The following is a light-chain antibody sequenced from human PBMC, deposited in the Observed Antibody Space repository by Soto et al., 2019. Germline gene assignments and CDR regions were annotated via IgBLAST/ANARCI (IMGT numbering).Light chain of an antibody. CDR1: QSINNF. J-gene: IGKJ1*01. CDR3: QQYNSYLWT. Sequence: DIQMTQSASSLTASLGDRVTITCRASQSINNFLNWYQQKPGQAPKLLIYDASSLESGVPSRFSGSGSGTEFTLTISSLQPDDFATYYCQQYNSYLWTFGQGTKVDIK. V-gene: IGKV1-5*01. CDR2: DAS.